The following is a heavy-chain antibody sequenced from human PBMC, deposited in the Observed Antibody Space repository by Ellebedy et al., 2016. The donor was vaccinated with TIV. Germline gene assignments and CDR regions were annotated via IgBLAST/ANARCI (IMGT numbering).Heavy chain of an antibody. D-gene: IGHD6-13*01. Sequence: GESLKISXTASGFTFRRFRMHWVRQAPGKGLEWVGFISSDGSKKHYADSVEGRFTIFRDNSQNTVFVQMNSLRVEDTAVYYCAKPSDPNPGYSASWATYFDYWGQGTLVTVSS. V-gene: IGHV3-30*18. CDR3: AKPSDPNPGYSASWATYFDY. CDR2: ISSDGSKK. J-gene: IGHJ4*02. CDR1: GFTFRRFR.